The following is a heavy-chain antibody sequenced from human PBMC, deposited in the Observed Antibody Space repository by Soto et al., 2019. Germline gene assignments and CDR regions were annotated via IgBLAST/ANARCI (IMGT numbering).Heavy chain of an antibody. CDR3: ARGLDIVVVPAANLYCYYYMDV. V-gene: IGHV1-8*01. CDR1: GYTFTSYD. J-gene: IGHJ6*03. CDR2: MNPNSGNT. Sequence: ASVKVSCKASGYTFTSYDINWVRQATGQGLEWMGWMNPNSGNTGYAQKFLGRVTMTRNTSISTAYMELSSLRSEDTAVYYCARGLDIVVVPAANLYCYYYMDVWGKGTTVTVSS. D-gene: IGHD2-2*01.